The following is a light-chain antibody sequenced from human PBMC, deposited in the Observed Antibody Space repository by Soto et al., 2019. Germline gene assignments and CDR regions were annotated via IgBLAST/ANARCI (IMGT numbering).Light chain of an antibody. J-gene: IGKJ1*01. CDR2: KAS. CDR3: QQYNSYSPWT. Sequence: DIQMTQSPSTLSASVGDRVTITCRASQSISSWLAWYQQKPGKAPKLLIYKASSLESGVPSRFSGSGSGTEFTLTISSLQPEDFANYYCQQYNSYSPWTFGQGTKVDIK. CDR1: QSISSW. V-gene: IGKV1-5*03.